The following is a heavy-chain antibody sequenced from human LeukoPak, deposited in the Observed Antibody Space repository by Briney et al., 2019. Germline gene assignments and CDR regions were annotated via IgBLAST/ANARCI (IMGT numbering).Heavy chain of an antibody. D-gene: IGHD3-16*01. CDR1: GFTFSNYA. CDR2: ISGSGDGT. V-gene: IGHV3-23*01. CDR3: TKGDWGDC. Sequence: QPGGSLRLSCAASGFTFSNYAMNWVRQAPGKGLEWVSHISGSGDGTFYADSVKGRFTISRDNSNNTLYLQMSSLRVEDTAIYYCTKGDWGDCWGQGTLVTVSS. J-gene: IGHJ4*02.